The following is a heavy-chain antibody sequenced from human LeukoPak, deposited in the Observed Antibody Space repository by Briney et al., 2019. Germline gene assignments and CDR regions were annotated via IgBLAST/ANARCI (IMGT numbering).Heavy chain of an antibody. J-gene: IGHJ4*02. CDR2: IYTSGST. CDR1: GGSISSGSYY. V-gene: IGHV4-61*02. CDR3: ARWGGYILDY. D-gene: IGHD1-1*01. Sequence: PSQTLSLTCTVSGGSISSGSYYWSWIRQPAGKGLEWIGRIYTSGSTNYNPSLKSRVTISVDRSKNQFSLKLSSVTAADTAVYYCARWGGYILDYWGQGTLVTVSS.